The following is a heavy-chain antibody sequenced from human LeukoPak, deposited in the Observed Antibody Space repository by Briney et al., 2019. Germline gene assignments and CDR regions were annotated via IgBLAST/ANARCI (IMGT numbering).Heavy chain of an antibody. V-gene: IGHV1-8*03. CDR1: GYTFTSYD. CDR3: ARGGTTRYYFDY. CDR2: MNPNSGNT. Sequence: GASVKVSCKASGYTFTSYDINWVRQATGQGLEWMGWMNPNSGNTGYAQKFQGRVTITRNTSISTAYMELSSLRSEDTAVYYCARGGTTRYYFDYWGQGTLVTVSS. D-gene: IGHD4-17*01. J-gene: IGHJ4*02.